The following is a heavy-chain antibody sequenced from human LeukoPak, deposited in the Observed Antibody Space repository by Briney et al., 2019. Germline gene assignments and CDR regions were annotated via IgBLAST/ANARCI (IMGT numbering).Heavy chain of an antibody. CDR3: SRGSGWLSVY. Sequence: GGPLRLSCTASGFTFGDYLMSWFRQAPGKGLEWIGFISGGTTEYAASVKGRFTISRDDSTSIAYLQMNSLTTEDTAVYYCSRGSGWLSVYWGQGTLVTVSS. CDR1: GFTFGDYL. CDR2: ISGGTT. V-gene: IGHV3-49*03. J-gene: IGHJ4*02. D-gene: IGHD6-19*01.